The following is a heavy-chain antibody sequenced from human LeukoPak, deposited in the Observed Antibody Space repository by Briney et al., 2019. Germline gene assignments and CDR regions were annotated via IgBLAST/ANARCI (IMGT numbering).Heavy chain of an antibody. CDR2: ISYDGSHK. J-gene: IGHJ4*02. D-gene: IGHD4-23*01. Sequence: PGGSLRLSCAASGFTFSSYAMHWVRQVPGKGLEWVAVISYDGSHKYYADSVRGRFTISRDNSKNTLYLQMNSLRAEDTAVYYCARGARKGDDYGGFFDYWGQGTLVTVSS. V-gene: IGHV3-30*04. CDR1: GFTFSSYA. CDR3: ARGARKGDDYGGFFDY.